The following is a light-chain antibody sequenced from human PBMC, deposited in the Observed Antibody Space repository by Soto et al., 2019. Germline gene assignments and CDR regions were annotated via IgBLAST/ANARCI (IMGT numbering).Light chain of an antibody. CDR3: QSYDSSLSGYG. J-gene: IGLJ1*01. CDR2: GNN. V-gene: IGLV1-40*01. CDR1: SSNIGAGYD. Sequence: QSVLTQPPSVSGAPGQRVTISCTGSSSNIGAGYDVHWYQQLPGTAPKLLIYGNNNRPYGVPERVSGSKSGTSAALAITGLHAEDASDYYCQSYDSSLSGYGFGTGTKLTVL.